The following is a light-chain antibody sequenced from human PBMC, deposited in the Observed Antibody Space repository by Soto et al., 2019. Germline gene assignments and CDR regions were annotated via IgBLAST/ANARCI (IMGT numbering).Light chain of an antibody. CDR1: SSDVGGYNY. J-gene: IGLJ2*01. CDR3: SSYTSYSTVI. CDR2: DVS. Sequence: QSALTQPASVSGSPGQSITISCTGTSSDVGGYNYVSWYQQHPGKAPKLMVYDVSNRPSGVSNRFSGSKSGNTASLTISGLQAEDEADYSCSSYTSYSTVIFGGGTKLTVL. V-gene: IGLV2-14*01.